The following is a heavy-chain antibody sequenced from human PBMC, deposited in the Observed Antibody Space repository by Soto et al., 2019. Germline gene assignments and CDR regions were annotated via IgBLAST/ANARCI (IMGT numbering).Heavy chain of an antibody. CDR1: GYSFTSYF. J-gene: IGHJ4*02. V-gene: IGHV1-46*01. CDR2: VNPSGGST. D-gene: IGHD3-10*01. CDR3: ARDGVPFYFDS. Sequence: ASVKVSCKASGYSFTSYFMHWVRQAPGQGLEWMGIVNPSGGSTTYAQKFQGRVTMTRDTSTSTVYMELSSLRSEDTAVYYCARDGVPFYFDSWGQGTLVTGLL.